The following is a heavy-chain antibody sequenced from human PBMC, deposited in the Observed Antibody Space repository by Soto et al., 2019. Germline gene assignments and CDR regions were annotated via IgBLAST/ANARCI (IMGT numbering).Heavy chain of an antibody. Sequence: QLHLVQSGAVVKKPVASVTVSCSASGYPVTAYYMHWVRQAPGRGLEWMGGINPATGAAKYTQTFQGRVTMTRDTATSTGFMELSGLTSEDTAVFYCARGGGVGVAGSAAFDMWGQGTLVTVSS. V-gene: IGHV1-2*02. CDR2: INPATGAA. CDR1: GYPVTAYY. CDR3: ARGGGVGVAGSAAFDM. J-gene: IGHJ3*02. D-gene: IGHD3-3*01.